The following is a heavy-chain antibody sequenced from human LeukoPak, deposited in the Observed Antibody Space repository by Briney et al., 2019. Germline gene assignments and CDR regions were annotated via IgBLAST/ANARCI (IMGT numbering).Heavy chain of an antibody. J-gene: IGHJ4*02. CDR1: GFSFDDYA. CDR2: ISGDGGST. Sequence: GGALRLSCAASGFSFDDYAMLWVRQGPGKGLKWVSLISGDGGSTNYGDSVKGRFTISRDNANNAVFLQMNSLRGEDRALYYCAKLREGHTDYWGQGTLVTVSS. CDR3: AKLREGHTDY. V-gene: IGHV3-43*02.